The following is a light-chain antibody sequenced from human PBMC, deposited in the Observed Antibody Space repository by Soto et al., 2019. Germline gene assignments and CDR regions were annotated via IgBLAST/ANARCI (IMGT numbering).Light chain of an antibody. CDR1: QSLLHSNGYNY. CDR2: LGS. Sequence: DLVMTQSPLALPVADREPVYISCRASQSLLHSNGYNYLDWYLQKPGQSPQLLIYLGSNRASGVPDRFSGSGSGTDFTLKISRVEAGDVGVYYCMQALQTPRTFGKGTKVDIK. CDR3: MQALQTPRT. J-gene: IGKJ1*01. V-gene: IGKV2-28*01.